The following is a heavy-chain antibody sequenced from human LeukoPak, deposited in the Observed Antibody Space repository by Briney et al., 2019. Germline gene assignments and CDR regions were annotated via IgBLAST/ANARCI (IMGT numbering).Heavy chain of an antibody. J-gene: IGHJ3*02. CDR1: GGSISSGSYY. Sequence: SETLSLTCTVSGGSISSGSYYWSWIWQPAGKGLEWIGRIYPSGNTMYNPSLKSRVTISIDTSKNQFSLKLASATAADTAVYYCARHYSESGVDAFDIWGQGTWSPSPQ. D-gene: IGHD1-26*01. CDR3: ARHYSESGVDAFDI. V-gene: IGHV4-61*02. CDR2: IYPSGNT.